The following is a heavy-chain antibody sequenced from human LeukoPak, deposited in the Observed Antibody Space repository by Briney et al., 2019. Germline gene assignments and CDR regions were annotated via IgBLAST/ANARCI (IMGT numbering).Heavy chain of an antibody. CDR2: MYISGST. Sequence: SETLSLTCTVSGVSISSYYWSWIRQPAGKGLEWIGHMYISGSTDYNPSLKSRVTMSVNTSKNQFSLKLRSVTAADTAVYYCARDLELGYWGQGTLVTVSS. CDR1: GVSISSYY. V-gene: IGHV4-4*07. J-gene: IGHJ4*02. D-gene: IGHD1-7*01. CDR3: ARDLELGY.